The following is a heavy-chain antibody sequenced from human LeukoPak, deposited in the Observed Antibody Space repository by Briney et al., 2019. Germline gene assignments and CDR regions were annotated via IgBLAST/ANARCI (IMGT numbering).Heavy chain of an antibody. CDR2: INPSGGST. Sequence: ASVKVSCKASGYTFTSYYMHWVRQAPGQGLEWMGKINPSGGSTSYAQKFQGRVTMTRDTSTSTVYMELSSLRSEDTAVYYCARGGYYDSSGYLPYYYYGMDVWGQGTTVTVSS. CDR1: GYTFTSYY. J-gene: IGHJ6*02. CDR3: ARGGYYDSSGYLPYYYYGMDV. V-gene: IGHV1-46*01. D-gene: IGHD3-22*01.